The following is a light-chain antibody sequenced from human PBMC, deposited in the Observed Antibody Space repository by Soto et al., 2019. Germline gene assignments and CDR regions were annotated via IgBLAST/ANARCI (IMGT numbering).Light chain of an antibody. Sequence: EIVLTQSPATLSLSPGERATLSCRASQSVSSYLAWYQQKPGQAPRLLIYDASNRATGIPARFSGSGSGTDFTLTISSLEPEDFAVYCCQQRSNWPPKLTFGGGTKVEIK. CDR2: DAS. CDR3: QQRSNWPPKLT. J-gene: IGKJ4*01. CDR1: QSVSSY. V-gene: IGKV3-11*01.